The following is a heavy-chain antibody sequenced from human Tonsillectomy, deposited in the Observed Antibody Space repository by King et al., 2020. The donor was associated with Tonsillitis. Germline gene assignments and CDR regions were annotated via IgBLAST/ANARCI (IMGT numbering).Heavy chain of an antibody. CDR1: GFTVSSNY. CDR3: ARDRGYGFDY. CDR2: IYSGGRT. Sequence: VQLVESGGGLIQPVGALRLSCAASGFTVSSNYMRWVRQASGKGREWVSVIYSGGRTYYADSVKGRVTIFRDNSKNTLYLQMNSLGAEDTAVYYCARDRGYGFDYWGQGTLVTVSS. V-gene: IGHV3-53*01. J-gene: IGHJ4*02. D-gene: IGHD5-18*01.